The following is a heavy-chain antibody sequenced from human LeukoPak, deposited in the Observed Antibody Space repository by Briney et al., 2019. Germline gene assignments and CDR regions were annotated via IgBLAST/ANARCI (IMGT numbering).Heavy chain of an antibody. CDR2: IYYSGST. CDR3: ARQTRRYDSSGYRYFDY. V-gene: IGHV4-39*01. D-gene: IGHD3-22*01. J-gene: IGHJ4*02. Sequence: SETLSLTCTVSGGSISSSSYYWGWIRQPPGKGLEWIGSIYYSGSTYYNPSLERRVTISVDTTKNQFSLKLSSVTAADTAVYYCARQTRRYDSSGYRYFDYWGQGTLVTVSS. CDR1: GGSISSSSYY.